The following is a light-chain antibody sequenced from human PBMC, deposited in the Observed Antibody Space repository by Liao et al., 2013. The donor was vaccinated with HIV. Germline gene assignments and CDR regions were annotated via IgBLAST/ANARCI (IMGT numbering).Light chain of an antibody. CDR1: TLGEKY. Sequence: SYEVTQTPSVSVSPGQTASITCSGLTLGEKYVSWYQQRPGQSPVMVIYENIKRPSGIPERFSGSNSGNTATLTISGTQAMDEADYFCQAWDRSADVVFGGGTKLTVL. J-gene: IGLJ2*01. CDR3: QAWDRSADVV. V-gene: IGLV3-1*01. CDR2: ENI.